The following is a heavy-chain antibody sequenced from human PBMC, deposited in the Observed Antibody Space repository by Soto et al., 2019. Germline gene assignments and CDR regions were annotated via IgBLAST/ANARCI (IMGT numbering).Heavy chain of an antibody. J-gene: IGHJ4*02. CDR2: ISDSGVST. CDR1: GFTFSSCA. V-gene: IGHV3-23*01. Sequence: PGGSLRLSCAASGFTFSSCAMTWVRQAPGMGLQWVSAISDSGVSTYYADSVRGRFTISRDNSKNTLYLQLNSLGAEDTAVYYCAKDKPAAGSQWLVPIWGRGTMVTV. CDR3: AKDKPAAGSQWLVPI. D-gene: IGHD6-19*01.